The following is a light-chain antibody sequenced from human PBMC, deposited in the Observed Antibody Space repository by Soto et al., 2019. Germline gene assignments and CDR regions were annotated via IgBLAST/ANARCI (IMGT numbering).Light chain of an antibody. CDR1: QGIRGW. CDR3: QQLRMYPST. V-gene: IGKV1D-16*01. J-gene: IGKJ4*01. CDR2: ATS. Sequence: DIHMTQSPSSLSAFIGDRVTITCRASQGIRGWLAWYQLKPGKAPKSLVYATSTLQDGVPSRFSGSGSGTDFALTITSLQAEDFATYYCQQLRMYPSTFGGGTKV.